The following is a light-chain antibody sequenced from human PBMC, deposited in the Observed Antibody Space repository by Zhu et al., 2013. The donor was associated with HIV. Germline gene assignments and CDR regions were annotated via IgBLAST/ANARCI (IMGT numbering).Light chain of an antibody. V-gene: IGLV2-14*02. CDR1: SSDVGIYNL. Sequence: QSALTQPASVSGSPKQSITISCTGTSSDVGIYNLVSWYQHSPGKAPKLLIYDNDKRPSGIPDRYSGSKSGTSATLGITGLQTGDEADYYCATYNGILNIVFGGGTRVTVL. CDR2: DND. CDR3: ATYNGILNIV. J-gene: IGLJ2*01.